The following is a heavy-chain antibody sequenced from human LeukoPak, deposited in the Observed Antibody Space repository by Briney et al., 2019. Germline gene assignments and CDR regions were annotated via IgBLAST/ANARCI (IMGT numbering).Heavy chain of an antibody. D-gene: IGHD6-19*01. V-gene: IGHV3-23*01. CDR1: GFTFSSYG. CDR3: ARVSTGYSSGWPLSYYYYYMDV. CDR2: ISGSGGST. J-gene: IGHJ6*03. Sequence: GGSLRLSCAASGFTFSSYGMSWVRQAPGKGLEWVSAISGSGGSTYYADSVKGRFTISRDNAKNSLYLQMNSLRAEDTAVYYCARVSTGYSSGWPLSYYYYYMDVWGKGTTVTISS.